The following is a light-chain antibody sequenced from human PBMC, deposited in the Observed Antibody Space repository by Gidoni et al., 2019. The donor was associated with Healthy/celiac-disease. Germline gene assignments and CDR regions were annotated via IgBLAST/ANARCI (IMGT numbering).Light chain of an antibody. Sequence: EIVMTQSPATLSVSTGERATLSCRASQSVSSNLAWYQQKPGQAPRLLIYGASTRATGIPARFSGRGSWTEFTLTISSLQSEDFAVYYCQQYNNLPLYTFGQGTKLEIK. CDR1: QSVSSN. CDR3: QQYNNLPLYT. J-gene: IGKJ2*01. CDR2: GAS. V-gene: IGKV3-15*01.